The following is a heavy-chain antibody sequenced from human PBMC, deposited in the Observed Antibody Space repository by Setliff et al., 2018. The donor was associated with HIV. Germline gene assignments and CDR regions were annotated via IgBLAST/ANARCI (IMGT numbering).Heavy chain of an antibody. CDR1: GFTFSSYA. J-gene: IGHJ4*02. CDR2: ISADGERT. V-gene: IGHV3-23*01. Sequence: GGSLRLSCAASGFTFSSYAMIWVRQAPGKGLVWVPTISADGERTYYPDSVKGRFTISRDNSNNALHLQMHSLTAEDTAVYYCAKGRVFGAANYFEYWGQGTPVTVSS. CDR3: AKGRVFGAANYFEY. D-gene: IGHD3-3*01.